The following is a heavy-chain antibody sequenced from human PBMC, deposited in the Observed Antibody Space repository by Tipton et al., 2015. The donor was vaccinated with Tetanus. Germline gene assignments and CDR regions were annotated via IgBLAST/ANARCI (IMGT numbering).Heavy chain of an antibody. Sequence: QSGPEVKKPGASVKLSCKASGYTFTSYYMHWVRQAPGQGLEWMGWINTDKGSTNYAQNLQGRVIMTTDTSTLTAYMELRNLRSDDTAVYYCARGGTMDYWGQGTLVTVSA. CDR1: GYTFTSYY. V-gene: IGHV1-18*04. CDR3: ARGGTMDY. CDR2: INTDKGST. D-gene: IGHD1-1*01. J-gene: IGHJ4*02.